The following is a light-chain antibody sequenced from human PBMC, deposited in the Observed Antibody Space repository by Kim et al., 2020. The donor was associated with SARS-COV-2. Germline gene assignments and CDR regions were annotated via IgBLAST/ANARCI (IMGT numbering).Light chain of an antibody. CDR2: ENS. Sequence: VSVSPGQTASITCSGDKLGDKYASWYQQKPGQSPVLVIYENSKRPSGIPERFSGSNSGNTATLTISGTQAMDEADYYCQAWDTRVVFGGGTKVTVL. CDR3: QAWDTRVV. CDR1: KLGDKY. J-gene: IGLJ2*01. V-gene: IGLV3-1*01.